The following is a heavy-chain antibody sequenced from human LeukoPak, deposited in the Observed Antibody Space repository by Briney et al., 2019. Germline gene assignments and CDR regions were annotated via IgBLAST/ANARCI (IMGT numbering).Heavy chain of an antibody. V-gene: IGHV3-21*01. D-gene: IGHD2-2*01. Sequence: GGSLRLSCAASGFTFSSYSMKWVRQAPGKGLEWVSSISSSSSYIYYADSVKGRFTISRDNAKNSLFLQMSSLRAEDTAVYYCARDLMSVVAAASSDWFDPWGQGTLVTVSS. J-gene: IGHJ5*02. CDR1: GFTFSSYS. CDR3: ARDLMSVVAAASSDWFDP. CDR2: ISSSSSYI.